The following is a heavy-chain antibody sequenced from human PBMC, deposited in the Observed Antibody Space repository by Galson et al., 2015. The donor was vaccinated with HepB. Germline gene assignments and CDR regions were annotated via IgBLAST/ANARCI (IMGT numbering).Heavy chain of an antibody. CDR1: GYTFTRYN. J-gene: IGHJ4*02. V-gene: IGHV1-18*01. D-gene: IGHD5-24*01. CDR3: ARGGMATIGGPTFDY. Sequence: SVKVSCKASGYTFTRYNINWVRQAPGQGLQWMGNAKYTQKLQGRVTMTTDTSTNTAYMEPRSLRSDDTAVYYCARGGMATIGGPTFDYWGQGTLVTVSS.